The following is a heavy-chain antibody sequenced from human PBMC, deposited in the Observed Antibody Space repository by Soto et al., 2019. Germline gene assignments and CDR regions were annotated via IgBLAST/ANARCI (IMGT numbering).Heavy chain of an antibody. V-gene: IGHV3-23*01. Sequence: GGSLRLSCAASGFTFSSYAMSWVRQAPGKGLEWVSAISGSGGSTYYADSVKGRFTISRDKAKNTLYLQMNSRRAEDTAVYYCAKWNTVSNDFWSGYNLAYGHYYYYYYMDVWGKGTTVTVSS. J-gene: IGHJ6*03. CDR3: AKWNTVSNDFWSGYNLAYGHYYYYYYMDV. CDR2: ISGSGGST. D-gene: IGHD3-3*01. CDR1: GFTFSSYA.